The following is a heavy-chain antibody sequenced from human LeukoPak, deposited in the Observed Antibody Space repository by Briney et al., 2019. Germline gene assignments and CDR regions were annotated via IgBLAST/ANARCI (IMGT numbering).Heavy chain of an antibody. Sequence: SETLSLTCAVYGGSFSGYYWSWIRQPPGKGLEWIGEINHSGSTNYNPSLKSRVTISVDTSKNQFSLKLSSVTAADTAVYYCARRIYDSSGYSHYFDYWGQGTLVTVSS. CDR3: ARRIYDSSGYSHYFDY. D-gene: IGHD3-22*01. CDR1: GGSFSGYY. CDR2: INHSGST. J-gene: IGHJ4*02. V-gene: IGHV4-34*01.